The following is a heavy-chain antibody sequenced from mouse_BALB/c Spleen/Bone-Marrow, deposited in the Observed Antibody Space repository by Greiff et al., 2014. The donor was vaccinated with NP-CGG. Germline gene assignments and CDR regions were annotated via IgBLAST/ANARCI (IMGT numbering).Heavy chain of an antibody. J-gene: IGHJ3*01. V-gene: IGHV5-4*02. CDR2: ISDGGNYT. CDR3: ANYYGSTWFAY. CDR1: GFTFSDYY. Sequence: EVQVVESGGDLVKPGGSLKLSCAASGFTFSDYYMYWVRQTPEKRLEWVATISDGGNYTYYPDSVKGRFTISRDNAKNNLYLQMSSLKSEDTAMYYCANYYGSTWFAYWGQGTLVTVSA. D-gene: IGHD1-1*01.